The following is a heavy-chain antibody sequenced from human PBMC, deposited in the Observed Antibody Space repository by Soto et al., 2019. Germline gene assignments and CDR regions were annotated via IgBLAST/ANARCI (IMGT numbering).Heavy chain of an antibody. CDR2: IYPGDSDT. J-gene: IGHJ4*02. Sequence: GESLKISCKASEFSFTNFWIGWVRQMPGKGLEWMGIIYPGDSDTRYSPSFQGQVTISADKSVSTAYLQWSNLKASDTAMYYCARGNMAYYFDYWGQGTLVTVSS. CDR3: ARGNMAYYFDY. CDR1: EFSFTNFW. D-gene: IGHD3-10*01. V-gene: IGHV5-51*01.